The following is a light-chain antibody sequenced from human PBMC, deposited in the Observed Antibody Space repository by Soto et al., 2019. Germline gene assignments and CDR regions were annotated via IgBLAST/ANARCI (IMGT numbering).Light chain of an antibody. J-gene: IGKJ3*01. CDR3: QQYNTWPLT. Sequence: ETVMTQSPATLSVYPGERPTLSCRASQSVSSNLAWYQHKPGQAPRLLIYDASTRSTGIPARFSSSGSGTEFPRTISSLQSQDSAVYYCQQYNTWPLTFGHGTKVDV. CDR1: QSVSSN. V-gene: IGKV3-15*01. CDR2: DAS.